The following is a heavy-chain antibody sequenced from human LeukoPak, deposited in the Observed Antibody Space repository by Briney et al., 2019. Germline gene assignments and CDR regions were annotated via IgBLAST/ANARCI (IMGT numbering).Heavy chain of an antibody. CDR2: IYHSGST. Sequence: SETLSLTCAVSGGSISGSNWWSWVRQPPGKGLEWIGEIYHSGSTNYNPSLKSRVTISVDKSKNQFSLKLSSVTAADTAVYYCASGAVAGTGYNWFDPWGQGTLVTVSS. CDR1: GGSISGSNW. J-gene: IGHJ5*02. D-gene: IGHD6-13*01. CDR3: ASGAVAGTGYNWFDP. V-gene: IGHV4-4*02.